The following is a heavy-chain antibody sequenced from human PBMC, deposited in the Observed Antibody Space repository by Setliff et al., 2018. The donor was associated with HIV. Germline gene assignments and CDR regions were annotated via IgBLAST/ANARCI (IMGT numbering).Heavy chain of an antibody. J-gene: IGHJ4*02. V-gene: IGHV1-46*01. Sequence: GASVKVSCKASGYTFTSQYMHWVRQAPGQGFEWIGIINPSGGSTSYAQQFQGRVTMTGDTSTSTVYMDLSSLRSEDTAVYYCARAVGATTGEYYFDYWGQGTLVTVSS. CDR3: ARAVGATTGEYYFDY. CDR2: INPSGGST. CDR1: GYTFTSQY. D-gene: IGHD1-26*01.